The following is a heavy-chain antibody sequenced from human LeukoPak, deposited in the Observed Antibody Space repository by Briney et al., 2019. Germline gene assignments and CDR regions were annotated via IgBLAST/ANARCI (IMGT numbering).Heavy chain of an antibody. CDR2: ISSSSSFI. V-gene: IGHV3-21*01. Sequence: PGGSLRLSCAASGFTFSKYAMSWVRQAPGKGLEWVSSISSSSSFIYYADSVKGRFTISRDNAKNSLYLQMNSLRAEDTAVYYCARDRSRGLLDAFDIWGQGTMVTVSS. CDR1: GFTFSKYA. D-gene: IGHD5-18*01. CDR3: ARDRSRGLLDAFDI. J-gene: IGHJ3*02.